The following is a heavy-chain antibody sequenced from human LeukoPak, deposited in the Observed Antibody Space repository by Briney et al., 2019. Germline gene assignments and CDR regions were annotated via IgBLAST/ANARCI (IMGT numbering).Heavy chain of an antibody. CDR1: GYSISSGYY. CDR2: IYHSGST. CDR3: ARILEDYFDY. Sequence: PSETLSLTCTVSGYSISSGYYWGWIRQPPGKGLEWIGSIYHSGSTYYNPPLKSRVTISVDTSKNQFSLKLSSVTAADTAVYYCARILEDYFDYWGQGTLVTVSS. J-gene: IGHJ4*02. V-gene: IGHV4-38-2*02. D-gene: IGHD1-1*01.